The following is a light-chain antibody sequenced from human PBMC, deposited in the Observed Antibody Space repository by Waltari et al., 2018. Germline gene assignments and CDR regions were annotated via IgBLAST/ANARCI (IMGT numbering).Light chain of an antibody. Sequence: QSVLTQSPSVSGAPGQRVTISCTGSTSNIGAESDVHWYQYIPGTAPKLLTQGCTKRPAGVRDGFSGSKTGTTAGLAIAGVEAEDEADNDCQSYDSSLNSFWVIGGGTKLTVV. J-gene: IGLJ3*02. CDR2: GCT. V-gene: IGLV1-40*01. CDR1: TSNIGAESD. CDR3: QSYDSSLNSFWV.